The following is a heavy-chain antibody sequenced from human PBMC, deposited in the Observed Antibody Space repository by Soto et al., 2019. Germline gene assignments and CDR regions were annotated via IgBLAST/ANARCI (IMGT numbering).Heavy chain of an antibody. D-gene: IGHD3-22*01. CDR3: VKAPHLHDDSDLMN. J-gene: IGHJ4*02. Sequence: GGSLRLSCAASGFTFSNYVMNWVRQAPGKGLEWVSSISGSGGAYSADSLKGRFTISRDNSKNSLYLQMNSLSPEDTAVYYCVKAPHLHDDSDLMNWGQGTLVTVSS. CDR1: GFTFSNYV. CDR2: ISGSGGA. V-gene: IGHV3-23*01.